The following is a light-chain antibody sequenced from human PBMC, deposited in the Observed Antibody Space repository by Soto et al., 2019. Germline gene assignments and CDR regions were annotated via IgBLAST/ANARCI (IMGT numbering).Light chain of an antibody. J-gene: IGKJ1*01. CDR2: KAS. Sequence: DIQMTQSPSTLLGSXLGCVTIPXXASQTISSWLAWYQQKPGKAPKLLIYKASTLKSGVPSRFSGSGSGTEFTLTISSLQPDDFATYYCQHYNSYSEAFGQGTKVDIK. V-gene: IGKV1-5*03. CDR1: QTISSW. CDR3: QHYNSYSEA.